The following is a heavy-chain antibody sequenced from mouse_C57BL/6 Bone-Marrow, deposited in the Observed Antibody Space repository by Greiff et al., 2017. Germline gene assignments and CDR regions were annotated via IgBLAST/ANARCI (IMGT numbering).Heavy chain of an antibody. CDR3: ARHSSGAMDY. Sequence: VQLQQPGAELVRPGTSVKLSCKASGYTFTSYWMHWVKQRPGQGLEWIGVIDPSDSYTNYNQKFKGKATLTVDTSSSTAYVQLSSLTSEDSAVYYCARHSSGAMDYWGQGTSVSVSS. CDR2: IDPSDSYT. V-gene: IGHV1-59*01. CDR1: GYTFTSYW. D-gene: IGHD3-1*01. J-gene: IGHJ4*01.